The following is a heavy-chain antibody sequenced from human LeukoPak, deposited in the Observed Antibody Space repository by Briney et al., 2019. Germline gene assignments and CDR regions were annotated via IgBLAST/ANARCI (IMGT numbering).Heavy chain of an antibody. CDR1: GFTFSSYT. CDR3: VNRGYYDSSGYYRDN. CDR2: VSGSGGST. J-gene: IGHJ4*02. V-gene: IGHV3-23*01. Sequence: GGSLRLSCAASGFTFSSYTMSWVRQAPGKGLEWVSGVSGSGGSTHYADSVKGRFTISRDNSKNTLYLQMSSLRAEDTAVYYCVNRGYYDSSGYYRDNWGQGTLVTVSS. D-gene: IGHD3-22*01.